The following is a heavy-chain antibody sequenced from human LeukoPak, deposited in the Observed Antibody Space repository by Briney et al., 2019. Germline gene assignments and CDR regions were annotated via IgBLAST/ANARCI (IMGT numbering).Heavy chain of an antibody. D-gene: IGHD1-1*01. Sequence: GGSLRLSCAASGFTFSSYNMNWVRQTPGKGLEWVSSISTTGGYIYYADSVKGRFTISRDNAKNSLYLQMSSLRAEDTAMYYCARGGTDFDYWGQGTLVTVSS. CDR2: ISTTGGYI. V-gene: IGHV3-21*01. CDR3: ARGGTDFDY. J-gene: IGHJ4*02. CDR1: GFTFSSYN.